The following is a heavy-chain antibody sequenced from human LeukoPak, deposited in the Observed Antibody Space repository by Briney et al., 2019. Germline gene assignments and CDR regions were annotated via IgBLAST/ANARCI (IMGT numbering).Heavy chain of an antibody. CDR2: MNPNSGNT. CDR3: AREGIAAAGGRGAAFDY. V-gene: IGHV1-8*01. Sequence: ASVKVSCKASGYTFTSYDINWVRQATGQALEWMGWMNPNSGNTGYAQKFQGRVTMTRNTSISTAYMELSSLRSEDTAVYYCAREGIAAAGGRGAAFDYWGQGTLVTVSS. CDR1: GYTFTSYD. J-gene: IGHJ4*02. D-gene: IGHD6-13*01.